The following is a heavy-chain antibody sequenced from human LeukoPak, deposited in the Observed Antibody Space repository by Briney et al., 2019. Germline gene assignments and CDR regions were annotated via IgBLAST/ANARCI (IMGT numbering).Heavy chain of an antibody. CDR2: IYYSGST. V-gene: IGHV4-61*08. Sequence: SETLSLTCTVSGGSISSGGYYWSWIRQHPGKGLEWIGYIYYSGSTNYNPSHKSRVTISVDTSKNQFSLKLSSVTAADTAVHYCASFRGFEYYIDSWGQGTLVTVSS. CDR3: ASFRGFEYYIDS. D-gene: IGHD2/OR15-2a*01. J-gene: IGHJ4*02. CDR1: GGSISSGGYY.